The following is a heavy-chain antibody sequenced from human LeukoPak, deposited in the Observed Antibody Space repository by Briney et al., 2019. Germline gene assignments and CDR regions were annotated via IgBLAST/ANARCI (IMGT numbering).Heavy chain of an antibody. V-gene: IGHV3-30*04. CDR1: GFTFSSYA. D-gene: IGHD3-3*01. J-gene: IGHJ4*02. CDR2: ISYDGSNK. CDR3: ARTYYDFWSGYYSHEGNPFDY. Sequence: GGSLRLSCAASGFTFSSYAMHWVRQAPGKGLEWVAVISYDGSNKYYADSVKGRFTISRDNAKNSLYLEMNSLRAEDTAVYYCARTYYDFWSGYYSHEGNPFDYWGQGTLVTVSS.